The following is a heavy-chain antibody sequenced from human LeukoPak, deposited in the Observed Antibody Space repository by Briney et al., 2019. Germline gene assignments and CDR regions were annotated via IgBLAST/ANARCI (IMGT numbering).Heavy chain of an antibody. J-gene: IGHJ4*02. V-gene: IGHV4-34*01. CDR3: ASRRGVVDY. Sequence: SETLSLTCAVYGGSFSGYYWSWIRQPPGKGLEWIGEINHSGSTNYNPSLKSRVTISVDTSKNQFSLKLSSVTAADTAVYYCASRRGVVDYWGQGTLVTVSS. CDR1: GGSFSGYY. D-gene: IGHD2-15*01. CDR2: INHSGST.